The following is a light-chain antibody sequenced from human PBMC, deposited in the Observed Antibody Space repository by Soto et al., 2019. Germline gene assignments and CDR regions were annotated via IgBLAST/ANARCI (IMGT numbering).Light chain of an antibody. J-gene: IGKJ5*01. CDR1: QTFSNS. V-gene: IGKV1-5*03. CDR3: QQYNTT. Sequence: LHMTHSLSTLSAPLVYRFTLSCRASQTFSNSLAWYHRKPGKAPILVIYKASSLQSGVPSRFSGSGSGTEFTLTISSLQPDDFATYYCQQYNTTFGQGTRLEIK. CDR2: KAS.